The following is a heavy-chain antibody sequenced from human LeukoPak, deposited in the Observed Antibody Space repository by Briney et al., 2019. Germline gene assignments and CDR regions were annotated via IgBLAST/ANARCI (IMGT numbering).Heavy chain of an antibody. CDR2: IYTSGST. CDR3: ARDRYETRLAGTFDY. CDR1: GGSISSYY. D-gene: IGHD6-13*01. V-gene: IGHV4-4*07. Sequence: NPSETLSLTCTVSGGSISSYYWSWIRQPAGKGLEWIGRIYTSGSTNYNPSFKSRVTMSVDTSKNQFSLKLSSVTAADTAVYYCARDRYETRLAGTFDYWGQGTLVTVSS. J-gene: IGHJ4*02.